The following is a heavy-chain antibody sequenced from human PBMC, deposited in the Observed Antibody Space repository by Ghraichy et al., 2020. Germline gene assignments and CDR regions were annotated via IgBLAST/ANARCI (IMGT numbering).Heavy chain of an antibody. CDR2: IYHSGDN. D-gene: IGHD6-19*01. V-gene: IGHV4-39*01. Sequence: SETLSLTCSVSGGSIATNHYWGWIRQPPGRGLEWIGGIYHSGDNHHNPSLNSRVTISVDTTKNQFSLELRSVTAADTAVYYCARHEQWLVRLDYWAQGTLVSVCS. CDR1: GGSIATNHY. J-gene: IGHJ4*02. CDR3: ARHEQWLVRLDY.